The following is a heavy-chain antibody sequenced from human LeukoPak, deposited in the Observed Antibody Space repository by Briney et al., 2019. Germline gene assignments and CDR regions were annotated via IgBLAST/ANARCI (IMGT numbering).Heavy chain of an antibody. CDR1: GGSISSYY. J-gene: IGHJ4*02. CDR2: IYYSGST. CDR3: ARLGYCSSTSCFHNLDY. Sequence: SETLSLTCTVSGGSISSYYWSWIRQPPGKGLEWIGYIYYSGSTNYNPSLKSRVTISVDTSKNQFSLKLSSVTAADTAVYYCARLGYCSSTSCFHNLDYWGQGTLVTVSS. D-gene: IGHD2-2*01. V-gene: IGHV4-59*01.